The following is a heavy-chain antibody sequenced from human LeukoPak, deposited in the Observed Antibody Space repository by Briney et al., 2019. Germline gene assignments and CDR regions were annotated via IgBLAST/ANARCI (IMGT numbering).Heavy chain of an antibody. CDR3: AKDGYSSSWYFLDY. J-gene: IGHJ4*02. D-gene: IGHD6-13*01. CDR2: INWNGGST. Sequence: GGSLRLSCAASGFTFDDYGMSWVRQAPGKGLEWVSGINWNGGSTGYADSVKGRFTISRDNAKNTLYLQMNSLRAEDTAVYYCAKDGYSSSWYFLDYWGQGTLVTVSS. V-gene: IGHV3-20*04. CDR1: GFTFDDYG.